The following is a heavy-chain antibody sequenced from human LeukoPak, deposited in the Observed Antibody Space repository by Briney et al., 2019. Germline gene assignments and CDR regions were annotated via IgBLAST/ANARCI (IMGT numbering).Heavy chain of an antibody. CDR3: ARDQRGYSYGIRAFDY. J-gene: IGHJ4*02. V-gene: IGHV1-2*02. CDR2: INPNSGGT. Sequence: ASVKVSCKASGYTFTGYYMHWVRQAPGQGFEWMGWINPNSGGTNYAQKFQGRVTMTRDTSISTAYMELSRLRSDDTAVYYCARDQRGYSYGIRAFDYWGQGTLVTVSS. D-gene: IGHD5-18*01. CDR1: GYTFTGYY.